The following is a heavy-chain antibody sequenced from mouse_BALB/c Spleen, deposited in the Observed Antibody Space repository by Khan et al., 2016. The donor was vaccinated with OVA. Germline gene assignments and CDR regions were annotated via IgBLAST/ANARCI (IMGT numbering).Heavy chain of an antibody. Sequence: QVQLKQSGAELARPGASVKMSCKASGYTFTSYTIHWVRQRPGQALEWIGHINPSNNYTNYNQNFKDKAALIVDKSSSTAYLQLSSLTSEDSEVYSLVREGAYHRSDGWFAYWGQGTLVTVSA. CDR2: INPSNNYT. D-gene: IGHD2-14*01. J-gene: IGHJ3*01. V-gene: IGHV1-4*01. CDR1: GYTFTSYT. CDR3: VREGAYHRSDGWFAY.